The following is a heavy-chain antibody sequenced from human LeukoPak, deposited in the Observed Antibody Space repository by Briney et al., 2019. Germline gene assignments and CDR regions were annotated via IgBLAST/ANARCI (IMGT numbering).Heavy chain of an antibody. CDR2: ISSSSSTI. V-gene: IGHV3-48*01. CDR1: GFTFSSYS. CDR3: ARDCSGGSCYYGMSSSGAFDI. J-gene: IGHJ3*02. D-gene: IGHD2-15*01. Sequence: GGSLRLSCAASGFTFSSYSMNWVRQAPGKGLEWVSYISSSSSTIYYADSVKGRFTISRDNAKNSLYLQMNSLRAEDTAVYYCARDCSGGSCYYGMSSSGAFDIWGQGTMVTVSS.